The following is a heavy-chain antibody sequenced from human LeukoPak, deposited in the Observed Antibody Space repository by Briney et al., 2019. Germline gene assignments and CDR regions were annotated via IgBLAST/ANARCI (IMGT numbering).Heavy chain of an antibody. CDR1: GGSISSTSYY. J-gene: IGHJ3*02. CDR2: IYYSGSA. V-gene: IGHV4-39*07. Sequence: SETLSLTCTVSGGSISSTSYYWGWIRQPPGKGLEWIGSIYYSGSAYYNPSLKSRVTISVDTSKNQFSLKLSSVTAADTAVYYCARALNDLHAFDIWGQGTMVTVSS. CDR3: ARALNDLHAFDI. D-gene: IGHD3-16*01.